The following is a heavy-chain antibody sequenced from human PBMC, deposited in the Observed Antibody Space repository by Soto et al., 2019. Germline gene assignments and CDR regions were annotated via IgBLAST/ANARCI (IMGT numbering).Heavy chain of an antibody. D-gene: IGHD6-19*01. V-gene: IGHV2-5*02. Sequence: QITLKESGPTLVKPTQTLTLTCTFSGFSLSTTRVGVGWIRQPPGKALEWLALVYWDDDKRYSPFLKSRLTIXKXPSXNQVALTMTNMDPMDTATYFCAHTLVAGLGYYFDYWGQGTLVTVSS. CDR2: VYWDDDK. CDR1: GFSLSTTRVG. J-gene: IGHJ4*02. CDR3: AHTLVAGLGYYFDY.